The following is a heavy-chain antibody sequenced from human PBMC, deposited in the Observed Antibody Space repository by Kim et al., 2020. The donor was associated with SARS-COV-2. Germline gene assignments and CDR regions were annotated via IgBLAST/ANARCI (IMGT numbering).Heavy chain of an antibody. CDR3: ARERRIRASGYDPDGPYYYYYGMDV. D-gene: IGHD5-12*01. CDR2: INPNSGGT. Sequence: ASVKVSCKASGYTFTGYYMHWVRQAPGQGLEWMGRINPNSGGTNYAQKFQGRVTMTRDTSISTAYMELSRLRSDDTAVYYCARERRIRASGYDPDGPYYYYYGMDVWGQGTTVTVSS. V-gene: IGHV1-2*06. J-gene: IGHJ6*02. CDR1: GYTFTGYY.